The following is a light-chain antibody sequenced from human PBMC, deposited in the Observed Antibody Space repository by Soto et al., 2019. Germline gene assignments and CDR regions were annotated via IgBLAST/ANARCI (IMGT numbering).Light chain of an antibody. Sequence: DIQMTQSPSSMSASVGDRVTITCRASQGVSIWLAWYQQKPGKAPKLLIYAASSLQSGVPSRFSGSGSGTDFTLTISSLQPEDFALYYCQQYNNWPRTFGQGTKVDIK. V-gene: IGKV1-12*01. CDR1: QGVSIW. J-gene: IGKJ1*01. CDR3: QQYNNWPRT. CDR2: AAS.